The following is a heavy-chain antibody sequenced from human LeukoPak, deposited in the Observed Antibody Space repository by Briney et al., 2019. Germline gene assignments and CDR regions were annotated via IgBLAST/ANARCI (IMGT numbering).Heavy chain of an antibody. CDR2: IKQDGTDK. CDR1: GFTFSTYW. V-gene: IGHV3-7*01. CDR3: AREKLDTRGYVDY. D-gene: IGHD3-22*01. Sequence: GGSLRLSCAASGFTFSTYWMSWVRQAPGKGLDWVANIKQDGTDKYYVDSVKGRFTISRDNAKNLLYLQMNSLRAEDTAVYYCAREKLDTRGYVDYWGQGTLVTVSS. J-gene: IGHJ4*02.